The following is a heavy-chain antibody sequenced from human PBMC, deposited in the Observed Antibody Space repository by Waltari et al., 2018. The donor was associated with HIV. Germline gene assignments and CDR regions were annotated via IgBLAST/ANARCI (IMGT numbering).Heavy chain of an antibody. CDR1: GYTFSHSY. CDR3: ARENSDSGDGSWFDP. J-gene: IGHJ5*02. V-gene: IGHV1-2*02. CDR2: ISPSTGAT. D-gene: IGHD2-21*02. Sequence: QVQLVQSGAEVKKPGVSVTVSCKASGYTFSHSYIHWLRQAPGQGLEWMGWISPSTGATTYAQKFLHRITVTRDTSITTVYMELSSLTSDDTATYYCARENSDSGDGSWFDPWGQGTLVTVSS.